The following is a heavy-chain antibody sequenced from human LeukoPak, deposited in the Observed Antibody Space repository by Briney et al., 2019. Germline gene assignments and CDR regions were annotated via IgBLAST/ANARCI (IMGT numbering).Heavy chain of an antibody. V-gene: IGHV4-59*01. CDR1: GGSISSDY. CDR3: ARVSGAGYDGRGVFDY. J-gene: IGHJ4*02. D-gene: IGHD2-8*02. Sequence: SETLSLTCSVSGGSISSDYWSWVRQPPGKGLEWIGYIYYSGSTNYNPSLKSRVTISVDTSKNQFSLKLSSVTAADTAVYYCARVSGAGYDGRGVFDYWGQGNLVTVSS. CDR2: IYYSGST.